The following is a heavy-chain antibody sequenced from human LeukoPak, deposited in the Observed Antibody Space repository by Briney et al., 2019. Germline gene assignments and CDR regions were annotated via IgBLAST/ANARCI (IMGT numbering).Heavy chain of an antibody. CDR3: ARRVATIVLYYMDV. D-gene: IGHD5-24*01. V-gene: IGHV4-30-4*07. J-gene: IGHJ6*03. CDR1: GDSISRGAYS. Sequence: SETLSLTCAVSGDSISRGAYSWSWIRQPPGKGLEWIGYIYDSGSTYYNPSLKNRVNISVDTTRNQFSLKLSSVTAADTAVYYCARRVATIVLYYMDVWGTGTTVTVSS. CDR2: IYDSGST.